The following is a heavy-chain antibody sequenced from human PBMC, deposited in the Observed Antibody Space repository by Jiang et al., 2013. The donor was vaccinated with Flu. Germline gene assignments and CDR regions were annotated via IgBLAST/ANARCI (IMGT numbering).Heavy chain of an antibody. CDR2: IYYSGSA. D-gene: IGHD1-26*01. V-gene: IGHV4-39*07. J-gene: IGHJ4*02. Sequence: GPGLVKPSETLSLTCSVSGGSISSDTYYWGWIRQPPGKRLEWIGGIYYSGSAYYNPSHSSRVAMSMDTSKNQLSLKLSSVTAADTAVYYCARAQKYSGFELPYFDYWGQGILVTVSS. CDR1: GGSISSDTYY. CDR3: ARAQKYSGFELPYFDY.